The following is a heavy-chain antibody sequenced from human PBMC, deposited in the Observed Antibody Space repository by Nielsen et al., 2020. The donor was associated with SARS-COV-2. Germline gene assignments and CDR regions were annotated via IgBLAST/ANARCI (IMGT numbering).Heavy chain of an antibody. CDR1: GFTFSSYG. D-gene: IGHD3-10*01. CDR2: ISYDGSNK. J-gene: IGHJ6*03. Sequence: GGSLRLSCAASGFTFSSYGMHWVRQAPGKGLEWVAVISYDGSNKYYADSVKGRFTISRDNSKNTLYLQMNSLRAEDTAVYYCATVGKYYYYMDVWGKGTTVTVSS. V-gene: IGHV3-30*03. CDR3: ATVGKYYYYMDV.